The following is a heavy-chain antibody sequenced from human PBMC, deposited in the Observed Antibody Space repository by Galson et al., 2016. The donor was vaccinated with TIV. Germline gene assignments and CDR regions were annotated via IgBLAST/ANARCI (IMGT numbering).Heavy chain of an antibody. V-gene: IGHV2-5*02. CDR3: AQSRTYEYGDTIYHYGLDV. CDR2: ISWDGDK. D-gene: IGHD4-17*01. J-gene: IGHJ6*02. Sequence: PALVKPTQTLTVTCTFSGFSFSTSGVGVGWIRQPPGKALEWLALISWDGDKRYSPSLKSRLTISKDTSKNRVGLTMTNMDPVDTATYFCAQSRTYEYGDTIYHYGLDVWGQGTTVTVSS. CDR1: GFSFSTSGVG.